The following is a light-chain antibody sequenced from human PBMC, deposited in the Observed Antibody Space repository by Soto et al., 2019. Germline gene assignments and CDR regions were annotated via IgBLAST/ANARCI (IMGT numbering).Light chain of an antibody. J-gene: IGKJ5*01. Sequence: PGERATLSCKASQSVRSYLAWYQQKPGQAPRLLIYDASNRATGIPARFSGSGSGTDFTLTISSLEPEDFAVYYCQQRSNWPPITFGQGTRLEI. CDR3: QQRSNWPPIT. CDR1: QSVRSY. V-gene: IGKV3-11*01. CDR2: DAS.